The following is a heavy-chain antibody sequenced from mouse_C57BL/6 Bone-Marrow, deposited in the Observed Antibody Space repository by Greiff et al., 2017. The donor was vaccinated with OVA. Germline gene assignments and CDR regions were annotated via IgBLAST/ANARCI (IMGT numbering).Heavy chain of an antibody. CDR1: GYTFTSYW. CDR2: IDPSDSYT. J-gene: IGHJ2*01. CDR3: ARYYDGSSYVD. D-gene: IGHD1-1*01. Sequence: QVQLQQPGAELVRPGTSVKLSCKASGYTFTSYWMHWVKQRPGQGLEWIGVIDPSDSYTNYNQKFKGKATLTVDTSSSTADMQLSSRTSEDSAVYYCARYYDGSSYVDWGQGTTLTVSS. V-gene: IGHV1-59*01.